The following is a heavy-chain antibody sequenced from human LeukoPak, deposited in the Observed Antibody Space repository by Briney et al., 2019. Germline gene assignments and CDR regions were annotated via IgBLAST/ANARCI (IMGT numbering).Heavy chain of an antibody. CDR3: ARGLVPAAEFDP. J-gene: IGHJ5*02. CDR2: INHSGST. D-gene: IGHD2-2*01. Sequence: PSETLSLTCAVYGGSFSGYYWSWTRQPPGKGLEWIGEINHSGSTNYNPSLKSRVTISVDTSKNQFSLKLSSVTAADTAVYYCARGLVPAAEFDPWGQGTLVTVSS. V-gene: IGHV4-34*01. CDR1: GGSFSGYY.